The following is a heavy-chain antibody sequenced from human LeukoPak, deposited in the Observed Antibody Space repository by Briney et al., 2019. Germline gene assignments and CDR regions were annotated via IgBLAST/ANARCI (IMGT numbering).Heavy chain of an antibody. Sequence: LRLSCAASGFTFSDYYMTWIRQAPGKGLEWIGYIYYSGSTYYNPSLKSRVTISVDTSKNQFSLKLSSVTAADTAVYYCARIWRGGVVFDYWGQGTLVTVSS. V-gene: IGHV4-31*02. CDR2: IYYSGST. J-gene: IGHJ4*02. D-gene: IGHD2-15*01. CDR1: GFTFSDYY. CDR3: ARIWRGGVVFDY.